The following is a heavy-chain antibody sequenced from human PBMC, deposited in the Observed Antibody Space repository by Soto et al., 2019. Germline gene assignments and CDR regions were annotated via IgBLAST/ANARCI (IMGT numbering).Heavy chain of an antibody. J-gene: IGHJ4*02. CDR1: GFNFVYAW. Sequence: EVQLVESGGGLVKPGGSLRLSCATSGFNFVYAWVGWVRQTPGQGLEWVALVKSKTSGGTTHYAAPVKGRFTISKDDSKSTLSLQMDSLKSEDTAVYYWATDDPARGVGEFDDWGQGTLVTVSS. CDR3: ATDDPARGVGEFDD. D-gene: IGHD3-10*01. V-gene: IGHV3-15*01. CDR2: VKSKTSGGTT.